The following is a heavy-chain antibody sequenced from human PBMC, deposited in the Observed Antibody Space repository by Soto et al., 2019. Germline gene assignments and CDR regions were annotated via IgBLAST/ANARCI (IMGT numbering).Heavy chain of an antibody. CDR3: AREEVAQWFTKGYYGMDV. V-gene: IGHV4-34*01. CDR1: GGSFSWYY. Sequence: PSETLSLTWAVYGGSFSWYYWSWIRQPPGKGLEWIGAINHGGGTNSNPSLKSRVTMSVDTSKKHFSLKLSSVTAADTAVYYCAREEVAQWFTKGYYGMDVWGQGTTVTVSS. CDR2: INHGGGT. D-gene: IGHD2-15*01. J-gene: IGHJ6*02.